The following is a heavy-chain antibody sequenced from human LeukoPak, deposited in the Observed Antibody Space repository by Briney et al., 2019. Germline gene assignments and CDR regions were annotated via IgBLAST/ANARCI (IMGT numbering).Heavy chain of an antibody. J-gene: IGHJ4*02. CDR2: INSDGSWT. D-gene: IGHD3-10*01. V-gene: IGHV3-74*01. CDR1: GNYW. CDR3: AREGYYGSGSPPSLYFGY. Sequence: GGSLRLSCAASGNYWMHWVRQAPGKGLVWVSHINSDGSWTSYADSVKGRFTISRDNSRSTLYLQMNSLRPEDTAIYYCAREGYYGSGSPPSLYFGYWGQGTLVTVSS.